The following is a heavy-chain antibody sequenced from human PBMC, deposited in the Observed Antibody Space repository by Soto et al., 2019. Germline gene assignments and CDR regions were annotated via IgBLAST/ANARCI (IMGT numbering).Heavy chain of an antibody. Sequence: SVKVSCKASGGTFSSYAISWVRQAPGQGLEWMGGINPIFGTPHYAQKYQGRVTITADTFTNTAYMELTRLTSDDTAVYFCAREGRPFDYWGQGTLVTVSS. CDR1: GGTFSSYA. V-gene: IGHV1-69*06. CDR3: AREGRPFDY. CDR2: INPIFGTP. J-gene: IGHJ4*02.